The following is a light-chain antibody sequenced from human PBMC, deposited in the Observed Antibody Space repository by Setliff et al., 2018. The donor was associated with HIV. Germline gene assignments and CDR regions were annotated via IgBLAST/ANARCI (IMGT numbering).Light chain of an antibody. CDR3: LLYYGTFYV. Sequence: QAVVTQEPSLTVSPGGTVTLTCASSTGAVTSGNFPSWFQRKPGQAPRALIYSSSKKHSWTPARFSGSLLGGKAALTLSGVQPEDEVDYYCLLYYGTFYVFGSGTKGTVL. J-gene: IGLJ1*01. V-gene: IGLV7-43*01. CDR1: TGAVTSGNF. CDR2: SSS.